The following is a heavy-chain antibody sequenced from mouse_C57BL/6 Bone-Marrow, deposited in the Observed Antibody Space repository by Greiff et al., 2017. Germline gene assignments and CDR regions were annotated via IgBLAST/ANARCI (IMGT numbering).Heavy chain of an antibody. D-gene: IGHD2-4*01. CDR3: ARGYDYDYAMDY. Sequence: EVQLQQSGPELVKPGASVKISCKASGYSITDYNMTWVKQSNGKSLEWIGVINPNYGTTSYHQKFKGKATLTVDQSSSTAYLQLNSLTSEDSAVYYCARGYDYDYAMDYWGQGTSVTVSS. CDR1: GYSITDYN. CDR2: INPNYGTT. V-gene: IGHV1-39*01. J-gene: IGHJ4*01.